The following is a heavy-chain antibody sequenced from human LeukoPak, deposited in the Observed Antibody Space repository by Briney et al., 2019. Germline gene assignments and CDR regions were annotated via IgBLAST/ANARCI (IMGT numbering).Heavy chain of an antibody. CDR3: ARDRSSSTYPFDP. Sequence: GGSLRLSCAASGFTFSSYSMNWVRQAPGKGLEWVSSISSSSSYIYYADSVKGRFTISRDNAKNSLYLQMNSLRAEDTAVYYCARDRSSSTYPFDPWGQGTLVTVSS. D-gene: IGHD6-13*01. CDR2: ISSSSSYI. CDR1: GFTFSSYS. J-gene: IGHJ5*02. V-gene: IGHV3-21*01.